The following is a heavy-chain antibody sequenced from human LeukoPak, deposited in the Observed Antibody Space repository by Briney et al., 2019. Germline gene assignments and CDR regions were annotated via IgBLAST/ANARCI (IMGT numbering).Heavy chain of an antibody. CDR3: AKGKDSGYDHYYYYGMDV. Sequence: GGSLRLSCAASGFTFSSYGMHWVRQAPGKGLEGVAVISYDGSNKYYADSVKGRFTISRDNSKNTLYLQMNSLRAEDTAVYYCAKGKDSGYDHYYYYGMDVWGQGTTVTVSS. J-gene: IGHJ6*02. V-gene: IGHV3-30*18. D-gene: IGHD5-12*01. CDR1: GFTFSSYG. CDR2: ISYDGSNK.